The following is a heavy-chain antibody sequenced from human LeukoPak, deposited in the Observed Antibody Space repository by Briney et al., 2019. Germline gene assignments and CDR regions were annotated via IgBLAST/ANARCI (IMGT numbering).Heavy chain of an antibody. CDR3: ARVWEEGYYGSGSYVSWFDP. D-gene: IGHD3-10*01. V-gene: IGHV1-69*05. J-gene: IGHJ5*02. CDR1: GGTFSSYA. CDR2: IIPIFGTV. Sequence: GASVKVSCKASGGTFSSYAISWVRQAPGQGLEWMGGIIPIFGTVNYAQKFQGRVTITTDESTSTAYMGLGSLRSEDTAVYYCARVWEEGYYGSGSYVSWFDPWGQGTLVTVSS.